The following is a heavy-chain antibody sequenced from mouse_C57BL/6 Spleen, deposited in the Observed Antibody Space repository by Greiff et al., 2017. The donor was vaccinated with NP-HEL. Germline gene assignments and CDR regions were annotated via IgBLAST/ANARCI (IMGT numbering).Heavy chain of an antibody. J-gene: IGHJ1*03. Sequence: QVQLQQPGAELVKPGASVKLSCKASGYTFTSYWMHWVKQRPGQGLEWIGMIHPNSGSTNYNEKFKSKATLTVDKSSSTAYMQLSSLTSEDSAVYYCASPLYYGSTNWYFDVWGTGTTVTVSS. CDR2: IHPNSGST. D-gene: IGHD1-1*01. V-gene: IGHV1-64*01. CDR1: GYTFTSYW. CDR3: ASPLYYGSTNWYFDV.